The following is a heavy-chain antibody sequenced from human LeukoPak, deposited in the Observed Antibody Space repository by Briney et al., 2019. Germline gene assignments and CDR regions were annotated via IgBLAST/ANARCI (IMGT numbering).Heavy chain of an antibody. D-gene: IGHD6-13*01. V-gene: IGHV3-21*01. Sequence: GGSLRLSCAASGFTFSSYSTNWVRQAPGKGLEWVSSISSSSSYIYYADSVKGRFTISRDNAKNSLYLQMNSLRAEDTAVYYCARDRPYSSSWYEFDYWGQGTLVTVSS. CDR2: ISSSSSYI. CDR1: GFTFSSYS. CDR3: ARDRPYSSSWYEFDY. J-gene: IGHJ4*02.